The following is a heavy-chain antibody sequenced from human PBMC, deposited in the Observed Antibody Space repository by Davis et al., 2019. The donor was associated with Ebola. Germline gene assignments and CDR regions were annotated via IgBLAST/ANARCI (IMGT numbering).Heavy chain of an antibody. CDR3: ARVTCSGDSCFSADY. Sequence: ASVKVSCKASGYTFIIYGVTWVRQAPGQGLEWLGWISAENGKTEYAQRLQGRVTMTTASSPSTAYMELRSLRSDDTAVYFCARVTCSGDSCFSADYWGQGTLVTVSS. D-gene: IGHD2-15*01. CDR1: GYTFIIYG. J-gene: IGHJ4*02. V-gene: IGHV1-18*01. CDR2: ISAENGKT.